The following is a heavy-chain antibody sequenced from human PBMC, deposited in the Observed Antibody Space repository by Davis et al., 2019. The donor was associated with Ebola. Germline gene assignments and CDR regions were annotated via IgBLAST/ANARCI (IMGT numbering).Heavy chain of an antibody. J-gene: IGHJ4*02. CDR3: ARERYSYGYVDY. V-gene: IGHV3-9*01. CDR2: ISWNSGRI. CDR1: GFAFDDHA. Sequence: SLKISCAASGFAFDDHAMHWVRQAPGKGLEWVSGISWNSGRIAYVDSVKGRFTISRDNAKNSLYLQMNSLRPEDTALYYCARERYSYGYVDYWGQGTLVTVSS. D-gene: IGHD5-18*01.